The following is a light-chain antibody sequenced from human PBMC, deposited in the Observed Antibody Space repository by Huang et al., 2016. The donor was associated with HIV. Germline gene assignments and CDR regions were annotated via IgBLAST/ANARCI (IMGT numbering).Light chain of an antibody. CDR3: QQYNDWPWT. J-gene: IGKJ1*01. CDR2: GAN. Sequence: EIVMTQSPGTLSVSPGERDTLSCRASQSVSNEVAWFQQKPGQAPRLLIYGANIRPSGTPAGFSGSGSGTEFTLTISSLQSEDFAIYYCQQYNDWPWTFGQGTKVEIK. CDR1: QSVSNE. V-gene: IGKV3-15*01.